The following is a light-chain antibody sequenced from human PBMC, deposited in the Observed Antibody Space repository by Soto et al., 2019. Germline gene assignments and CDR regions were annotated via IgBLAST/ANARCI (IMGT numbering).Light chain of an antibody. CDR3: QQDSSWPLT. CDR1: QDIRSS. V-gene: IGKV3-15*01. J-gene: IGKJ4*01. Sequence: EIVMTQSPATLSVSPGERVTLSCRASQDIRSSLAWYQQKPGQAPRLLIYGASIRATGVPATFSGSGSGTEFTLSINSLQSEHVGVYYCQQDSSWPLTFGGGTKVEIK. CDR2: GAS.